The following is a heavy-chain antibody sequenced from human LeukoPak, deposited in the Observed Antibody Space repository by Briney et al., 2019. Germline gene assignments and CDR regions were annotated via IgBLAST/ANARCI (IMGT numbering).Heavy chain of an antibody. Sequence: GGSLRLSCAASGFTFSSASMSWVRQAPGKGLEWVSSISSSSSYIYYADSVKGRFTISRDNAKNSLYLQMNSLRAEDTAVYYCARDREMATIQNAFDIWGQGTMVTVSS. CDR2: ISSSSSYI. V-gene: IGHV3-21*01. D-gene: IGHD5-12*01. CDR3: ARDREMATIQNAFDI. J-gene: IGHJ3*02. CDR1: GFTFSSAS.